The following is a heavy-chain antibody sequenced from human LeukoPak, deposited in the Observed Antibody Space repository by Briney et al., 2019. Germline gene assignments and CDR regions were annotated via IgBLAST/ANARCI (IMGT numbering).Heavy chain of an antibody. Sequence: SETLSLTCAVYGGSFSGYYWSWIRQPPGKGLEWIGYIYYSGSTNYNPSLKSRVTISVDTSKNQFSLKLSSVTAADTAVYYCARVGGTNYYYYGMDVWGQGTTVTVFS. CDR2: IYYSGST. J-gene: IGHJ6*02. D-gene: IGHD1-1*01. V-gene: IGHV4-59*01. CDR1: GGSFSGYY. CDR3: ARVGGTNYYYYGMDV.